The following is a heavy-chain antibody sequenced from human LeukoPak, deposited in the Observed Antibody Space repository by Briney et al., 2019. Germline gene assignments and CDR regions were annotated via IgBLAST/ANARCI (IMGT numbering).Heavy chain of an antibody. V-gene: IGHV3-21*01. CDR3: ARHSSSSSYYYYMDV. Sequence: GGSLRLSCAASGFTFSSYSMNWVRQAPGKGLEWVSSISSSSSYIYYADSVKGRFTISRDNAKNSLYLQMNSLRAEDTAVYYCARHSSSSSYYYYMDVWGKGTTVTVSS. J-gene: IGHJ6*03. CDR2: ISSSSSYI. D-gene: IGHD6-6*01. CDR1: GFTFSSYS.